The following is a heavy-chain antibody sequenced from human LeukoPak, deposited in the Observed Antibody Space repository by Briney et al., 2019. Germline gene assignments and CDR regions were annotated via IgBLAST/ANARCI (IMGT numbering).Heavy chain of an antibody. CDR2: IYHSGST. D-gene: IGHD6-6*01. J-gene: IGHJ4*02. CDR1: GYSISSDYY. V-gene: IGHV4-38-2*02. Sequence: SETLSLTCAVSGYSISSDYYWGWIRQPPGKGLEWIGTIYHSGSTYYNPSLKSRVTISVDTSKNQFSLKLSSVTAADTAVYYWARDVAARPDYFDYWGQGTLVTVSS. CDR3: ARDVAARPDYFDY.